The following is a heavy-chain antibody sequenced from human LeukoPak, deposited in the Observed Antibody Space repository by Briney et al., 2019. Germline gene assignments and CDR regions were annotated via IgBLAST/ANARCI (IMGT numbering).Heavy chain of an antibody. J-gene: IGHJ5*02. CDR3: ARVQPFNWFDP. CDR1: GGSITSYY. V-gene: IGHV4-59*01. Sequence: PSETLSLTCTVSGGSITSYYWSWIRQPPGKGLEWIGYIYYSGSTNYNPSLKSRVTISVDMSKNQFSLKLSSMTAADTAVYYCARVQPFNWFDPWGQGTLVTVSS. D-gene: IGHD5-18*01. CDR2: IYYSGST.